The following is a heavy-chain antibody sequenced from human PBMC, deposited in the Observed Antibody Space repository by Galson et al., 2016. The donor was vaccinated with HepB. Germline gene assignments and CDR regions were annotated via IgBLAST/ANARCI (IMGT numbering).Heavy chain of an antibody. D-gene: IGHD4-11*01. CDR3: ARELDYSSYYYYYGMDV. Sequence: SLRLSCAASGFTFSSYSMNWVRQAPGKGLEWVSSISSSSSYIYYADSVKGRFTISRDNAKNSLYLQMNSLRAEDTAVYSCARELDYSSYYYYYGMDVWGQGTTVTVSS. V-gene: IGHV3-21*01. CDR1: GFTFSSYS. J-gene: IGHJ6*02. CDR2: ISSSSSYI.